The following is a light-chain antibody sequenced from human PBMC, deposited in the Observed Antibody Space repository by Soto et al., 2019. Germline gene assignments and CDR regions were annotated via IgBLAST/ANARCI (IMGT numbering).Light chain of an antibody. Sequence: IVMTQSPATLSVSPGERATFSCRASQNIRTNLAWYQQKPGQVPRLLIYGASTRATGVPARFSGSGSGTEFTLTINRLQSEDFATYYCQQSYSNPITFGQGTRLEIK. CDR2: GAS. J-gene: IGKJ5*01. CDR3: QQSYSNPIT. V-gene: IGKV3-15*01. CDR1: QNIRTN.